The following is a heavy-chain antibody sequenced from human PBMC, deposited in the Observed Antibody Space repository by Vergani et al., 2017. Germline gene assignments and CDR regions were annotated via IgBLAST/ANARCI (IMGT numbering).Heavy chain of an antibody. Sequence: QVQLVESGGGVVQPGRSLRLSCAASGFTFSSYAMHWVRQAPGKGLEWVAVISYDGSNKYYADSVKGRFTISRDNSKKTLYLQMNSLGAEDTAVYYCAIDAYGSGSLYYYYYYXMDVWGRGTTVTVSS. J-gene: IGHJ6*03. CDR2: ISYDGSNK. V-gene: IGHV3-30*04. CDR3: AIDAYGSGSLYYYYYYXMDV. D-gene: IGHD3-10*01. CDR1: GFTFSSYA.